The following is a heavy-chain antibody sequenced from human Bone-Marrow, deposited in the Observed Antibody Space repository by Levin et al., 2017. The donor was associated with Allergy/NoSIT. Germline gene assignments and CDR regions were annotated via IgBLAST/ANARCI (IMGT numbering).Heavy chain of an antibody. Sequence: GGSLRLSCAASGFTFSSYGMHWVRQAPGKGLEWVALIWYDGSDKYYADSVKGRFTISRDKYKNTVYLQMSSLRGEDTAVYYGARGSSGSASYPEDWGQGALVTVSS. J-gene: IGHJ4*02. D-gene: IGHD3-10*01. V-gene: IGHV3-33*01. CDR1: GFTFSSYG. CDR2: IWYDGSDK. CDR3: ARGSSGSASYPED.